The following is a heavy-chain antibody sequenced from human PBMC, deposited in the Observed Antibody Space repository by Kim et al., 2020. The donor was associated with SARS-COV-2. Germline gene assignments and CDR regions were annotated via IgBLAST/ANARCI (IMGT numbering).Heavy chain of an antibody. CDR1: GDSVSSNSAA. CDR3: ARAGGGVVVVAANNWYFDL. CDR2: TYYRSKWYN. Sequence: SQTLSLTCAISGDSVSSNSAAWNWIRQSPSRGLEWLGRTYYRSKWYNDYAVSVKSRITINPDTSKNQFSLQLNSVTPEDTAVYYCARAGGGVVVVAANNWYFDLWGRGTLVTVSS. J-gene: IGHJ2*01. D-gene: IGHD2-15*01. V-gene: IGHV6-1*01.